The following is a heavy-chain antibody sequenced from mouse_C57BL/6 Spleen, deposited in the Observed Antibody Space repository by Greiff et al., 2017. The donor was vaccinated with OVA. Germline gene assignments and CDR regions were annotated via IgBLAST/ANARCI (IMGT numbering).Heavy chain of an antibody. D-gene: IGHD4-1*01. CDR1: GFTFSDYG. CDR2: ISSGSSTI. Sequence: VQLKESGGGLVKPGGSLKLSCAASGFTFSDYGMHWVRQAPEKGLEWVAYISSGSSTIYYAETVKGRVTISRDNATNTLFLQMTSLRSEDTAMYYCARTGTDWYFDVWGTGTTVTVSS. V-gene: IGHV5-17*01. CDR3: ARTGTDWYFDV. J-gene: IGHJ1*03.